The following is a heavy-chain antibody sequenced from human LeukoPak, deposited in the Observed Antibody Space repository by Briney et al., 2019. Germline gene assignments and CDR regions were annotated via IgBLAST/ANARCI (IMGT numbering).Heavy chain of an antibody. CDR1: GLTFSTYW. V-gene: IGHV3-7*04. D-gene: IGHD5-12*01. CDR2: IKKDGREK. Sequence: PGGSLRLSCAASGLTFSTYWMTWVRQAPGTGLEWVSNIKKDGREKFYVHSVKGRFTISRDNAKNSLYLQMNSLRAEDTAVYYCARSYSGYEQWGQGTLVTVSS. J-gene: IGHJ4*02. CDR3: ARSYSGYEQ.